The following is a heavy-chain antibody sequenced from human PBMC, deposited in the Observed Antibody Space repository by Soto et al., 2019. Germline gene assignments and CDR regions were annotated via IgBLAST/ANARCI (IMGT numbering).Heavy chain of an antibody. D-gene: IGHD1-7*01. Sequence: QVQLVQSGAEVKKPGASVKVSCKASGYTFTDYHMHWERQAPGQGLEWMGWIYPKSGGTNYAQKFQGWVTMTTDTSISTAYMELSSLKSDDTAVYYCVRENWYYENWGQGTLVTVSS. V-gene: IGHV1-2*04. CDR2: IYPKSGGT. CDR3: VRENWYYEN. CDR1: GYTFTDYH. J-gene: IGHJ4*02.